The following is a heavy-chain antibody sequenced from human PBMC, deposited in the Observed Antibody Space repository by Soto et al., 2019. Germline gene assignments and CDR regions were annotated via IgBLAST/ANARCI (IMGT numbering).Heavy chain of an antibody. D-gene: IGHD3-3*02. CDR1: GFTFSDHY. J-gene: IGHJ3*02. CDR3: IRLSRYAFDI. CDR2: SRNKANSYTT. V-gene: IGHV3-72*01. Sequence: EVQLVESGGGLVQPGGSLRLSCAASGFTFSDHYMDWVRQAPGKGLEWVGRSRNKANSYTTEYAASVKGRFTISRDDSKNSLYLQMNSLKTEDTAVYYCIRLSRYAFDIWGQGTMVTVSS.